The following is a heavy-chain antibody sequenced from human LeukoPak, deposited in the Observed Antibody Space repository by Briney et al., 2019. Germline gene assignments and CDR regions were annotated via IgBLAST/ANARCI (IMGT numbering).Heavy chain of an antibody. CDR1: RFAFHNYA. V-gene: IGHV3-23*01. CDR3: AKRRGAPYYFDTSGYYFDC. CDR2: ISVDGGDI. Sequence: GGSLRLSCAASRFAFHNYAMTWIRQAPERGLEWVSSISVDGGDIKYTDSAKGRFTISRDNSKGTLYLQMNSLRPDDTAVYYCAKRRGAPYYFDTSGYYFDCWGQGTLVTVSS. D-gene: IGHD3-22*01. J-gene: IGHJ4*02.